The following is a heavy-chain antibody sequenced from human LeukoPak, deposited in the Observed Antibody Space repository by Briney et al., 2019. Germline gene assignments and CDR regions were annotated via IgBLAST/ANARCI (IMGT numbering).Heavy chain of an antibody. V-gene: IGHV3-30*07. CDR1: GFTFSSYA. J-gene: IGHJ6*02. Sequence: GGSLRLSCAASGFTFSSYAMHWVRQAPGKGLEWVAVISYDGGNTYYADSVKGRFTISRDNSKNTLYLQMNSLRAEDTAVYYCAKTRSNYYYGMDVWGQGTTVTVSS. CDR3: AKTRSNYYYGMDV. CDR2: ISYDGGNT. D-gene: IGHD1-7*01.